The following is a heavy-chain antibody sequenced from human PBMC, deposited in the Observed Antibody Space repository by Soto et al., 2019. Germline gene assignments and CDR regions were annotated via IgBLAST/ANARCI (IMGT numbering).Heavy chain of an antibody. CDR3: ARDPMVRGMDV. CDR2: IYYSGST. V-gene: IGHV4-59*01. CDR1: GGSIINYY. Sequence: QVQLQESGPGLVKPSETLSLTCTVSGGSIINYYWSWVRQPPGKGLEWIGYIYYSGSTNYNPSLKSRVTISVDTSKNQFSLKLSSVTAADTAVYYCARDPMVRGMDVW. D-gene: IGHD3-10*01. J-gene: IGHJ6*01.